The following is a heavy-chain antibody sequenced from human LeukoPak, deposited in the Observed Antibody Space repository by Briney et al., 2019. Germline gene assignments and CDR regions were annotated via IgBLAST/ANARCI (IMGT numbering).Heavy chain of an antibody. J-gene: IGHJ3*02. Sequence: SETLSLTCTVSGGSISSYYWSWMRQPAGKGLEWIGRIYTGGSTNYNPSLKSRVTMSVDTSKNQFSLKLSSVTAADTAVYYCARGFYDSSGYYPNDAFDIWGQGTMVTVSS. V-gene: IGHV4-4*07. D-gene: IGHD3-22*01. CDR3: ARGFYDSSGYYPNDAFDI. CDR1: GGSISSYY. CDR2: IYTGGST.